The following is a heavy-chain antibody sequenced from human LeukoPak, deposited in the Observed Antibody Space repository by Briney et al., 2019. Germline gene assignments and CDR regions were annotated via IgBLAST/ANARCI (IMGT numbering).Heavy chain of an antibody. Sequence: GGSLRLSCAASGFTFSSYSMNWVRQAPGKGLEWVSSISSSSSYIYYADSVKGRFTVSRDNSKNTLYMQMNSLRVEDTAVYYCAKEMYYDSSGPWEYFQHWGQGTLVTVSS. D-gene: IGHD3-22*01. CDR3: AKEMYYDSSGPWEYFQH. CDR2: ISSSSSYI. V-gene: IGHV3-21*04. CDR1: GFTFSSYS. J-gene: IGHJ1*01.